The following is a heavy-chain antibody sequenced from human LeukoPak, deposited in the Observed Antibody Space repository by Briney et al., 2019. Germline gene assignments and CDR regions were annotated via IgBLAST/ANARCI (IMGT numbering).Heavy chain of an antibody. D-gene: IGHD3-10*01. CDR1: GGTFSNYA. J-gene: IGHJ5*02. Sequence: GASVKVSCKASGGTFSNYAISWVRQAPGQGLEWMGGIIPIFGTANYAQNFLGRVTITTDESTSTAYMELSSLRSEDTAVYYCARDNRPYYYGSGSQNPSWFDPWGQGTLVTVSS. CDR3: ARDNRPYYYGSGSQNPSWFDP. V-gene: IGHV1-69*05. CDR2: IIPIFGTA.